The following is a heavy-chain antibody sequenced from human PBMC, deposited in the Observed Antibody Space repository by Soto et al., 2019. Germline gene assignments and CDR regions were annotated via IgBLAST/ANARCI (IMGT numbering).Heavy chain of an antibody. CDR3: ARDGRTTMVRGVRGGSYGESGMAV. V-gene: IGHV1-18*04. CDR2: ISTYNGNT. J-gene: IGHJ6*02. D-gene: IGHD3-10*01. Sequence: QVQLVQSGAEVKKPGASVKVSCKASGYTFTSYGISWVRQAPGQGLEWMGWISTYNGNTNYAQKLQGRVTMTTDTGTRTAYMVLRRLRSDDTGVDYCARDGRTTMVRGVRGGSYGESGMAVWGQEPTVTVSS. CDR1: GYTFTSYG.